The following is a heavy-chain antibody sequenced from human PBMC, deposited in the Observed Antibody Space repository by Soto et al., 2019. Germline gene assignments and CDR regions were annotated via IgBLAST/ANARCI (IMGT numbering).Heavy chain of an antibody. CDR1: GFTFSSYA. CDR2: ISYDGSNK. D-gene: IGHD6-19*01. J-gene: IGHJ6*02. CDR3: ARDLNSSGWPQYYYYYYGMDV. V-gene: IGHV3-30-3*01. Sequence: QVQLVESGGGVVQPGRSLRLSCAASGFTFSSYAMHWVRQAPGKGLEWVAVISYDGSNKYYADSVKGRFTISRDNSKNTLYMQMNSLRAEDTAVYYCARDLNSSGWPQYYYYYYGMDVWGQGTTVTVSS.